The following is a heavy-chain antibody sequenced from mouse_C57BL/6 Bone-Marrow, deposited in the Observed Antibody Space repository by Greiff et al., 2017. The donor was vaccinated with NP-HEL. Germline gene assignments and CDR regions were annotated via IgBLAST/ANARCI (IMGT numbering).Heavy chain of an antibody. CDR1: GYTFTSYG. CDR2: IYPRSGNT. V-gene: IGHV1-81*01. D-gene: IGHD2-2*01. J-gene: IGHJ3*01. CDR3: ARNGYGYDEGAWFAY. Sequence: QVQLQQSGAELARPGASVKLSCKASGYTFTSYGISWVKQRTGQGLEWIGEIYPRSGNTYYNEKFKGKATLTADKSSSTAYMELRSLTSEDSAVYFCARNGYGYDEGAWFAYWGQGTLVTVSA.